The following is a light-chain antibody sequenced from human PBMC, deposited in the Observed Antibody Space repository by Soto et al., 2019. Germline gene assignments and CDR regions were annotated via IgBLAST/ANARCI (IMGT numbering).Light chain of an antibody. J-gene: IGLJ3*02. Sequence: QSALTQPASVSGSPGQSITISCTGSSSDVGSYNLVSWYQQHPGKAPKFMIYEGSKWPSGVSNRFSGSKSGNTASLTISGLQAEDEADYYCYSYAGSGTWVFGGGTKLTVL. CDR2: EGS. CDR3: YSYAGSGTWV. V-gene: IGLV2-23*01. CDR1: SSDVGSYNL.